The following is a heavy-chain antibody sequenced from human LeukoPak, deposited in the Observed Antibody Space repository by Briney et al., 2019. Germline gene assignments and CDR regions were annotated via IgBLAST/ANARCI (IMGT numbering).Heavy chain of an antibody. V-gene: IGHV1-3*03. CDR2: INAGNGNT. CDR3: ARTVGSGWSSAVYYYYYYMDV. D-gene: IGHD6-19*01. J-gene: IGHJ6*03. CDR1: GYTFTSYA. Sequence: ASVKVSCKASGYTFTSYAMHWVRQAPGQRLEWMGWINAGNGNTKYSQEFQGRVTITRDTSASTAYMELSSLRSEGTAVYYCARTVGSGWSSAVYYYYYYMDVWGKGTTVTVSS.